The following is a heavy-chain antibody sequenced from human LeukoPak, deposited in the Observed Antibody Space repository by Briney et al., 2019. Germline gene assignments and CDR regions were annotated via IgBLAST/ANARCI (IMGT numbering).Heavy chain of an antibody. Sequence: SETLSLTCTVSGHSISSGYYWGWIRQPPGKGLEWIGSIYHSGSTYYNPSLKSRITISVATSRTQFSLKLSSVTAADTAVYYCARAIQLEGGAFDIWGQGTMVTVSS. CDR3: ARAIQLEGGAFDI. CDR2: IYHSGST. CDR1: GHSISSGYY. D-gene: IGHD5-18*01. J-gene: IGHJ3*02. V-gene: IGHV4-38-2*02.